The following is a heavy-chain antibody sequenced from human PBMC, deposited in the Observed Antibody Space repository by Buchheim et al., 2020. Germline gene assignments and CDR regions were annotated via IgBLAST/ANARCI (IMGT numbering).Heavy chain of an antibody. J-gene: IGHJ4*02. CDR1: GFTFSSYA. CDR2: ISGSGGST. Sequence: EVQLLESGGGLVQPGGSLRLSCAASGFTFSSYAMSCVRQDPGKGLEWVAAISGSGGSTYYADYVKVRLPLSRDNSKNTLYLQMSSLRAEDTAVYYCAKDSDVDIVAMNWGQGTL. D-gene: IGHD5-12*01. CDR3: AKDSDVDIVAMN. V-gene: IGHV3-23*01.